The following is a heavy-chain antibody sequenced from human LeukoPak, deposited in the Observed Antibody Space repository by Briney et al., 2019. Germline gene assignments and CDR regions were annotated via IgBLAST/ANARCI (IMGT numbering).Heavy chain of an antibody. CDR1: GFTFSSYW. CDR2: INSDGSST. V-gene: IGHV3-74*01. CDR3: ARWGGVIAFDF. Sequence: GGSLRLSCAASGFTFSSYWVHWVRQAPGKGLVWVSPINSDGSSTSYADSVKGRFTISRDNAKNTLSLQMNSLRAEDTTVYYCARWGGVIAFDFWGKGTMVTVSS. D-gene: IGHD3-10*01. J-gene: IGHJ3*01.